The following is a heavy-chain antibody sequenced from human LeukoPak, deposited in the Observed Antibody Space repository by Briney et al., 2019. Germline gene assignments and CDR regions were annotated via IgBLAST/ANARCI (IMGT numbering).Heavy chain of an antibody. CDR2: IKSKTDGGTT. D-gene: IGHD5-12*01. J-gene: IGHJ3*02. V-gene: IGHV3-15*07. CDR1: GFTFSNAW. CDR3: TTGGSVIVAGTRAFDI. Sequence: GGSLRLSCAASGFTFSNAWMNWVRQAPGKGLEWVGRIKSKTDGGTTDYAAPVKGRFTISRDDSQATLYLQMNSLKTEDTAIYYCTTGGSVIVAGTRAFDIWGQGTMVTVSS.